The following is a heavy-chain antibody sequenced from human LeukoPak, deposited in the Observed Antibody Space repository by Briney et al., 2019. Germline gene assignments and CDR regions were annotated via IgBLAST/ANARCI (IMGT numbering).Heavy chain of an antibody. CDR3: ASGSYSSSWYGVNWFDP. D-gene: IGHD6-13*01. Sequence: PGGSLRLSCAASGFTFDDYGMNWVRQAPGKGLEWVSYISSSGSTIYYADSVKGRFTISRDNAKNSLYLQMNSLRAEDTAVYYCASGSYSSSWYGVNWFDPWGQGTLVTVSS. V-gene: IGHV3-48*03. CDR1: GFTFDDYG. CDR2: ISSSGSTI. J-gene: IGHJ5*02.